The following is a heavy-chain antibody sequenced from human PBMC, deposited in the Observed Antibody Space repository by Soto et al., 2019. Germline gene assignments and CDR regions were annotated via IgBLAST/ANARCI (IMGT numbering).Heavy chain of an antibody. CDR1: GGTFISYT. V-gene: IGHV1-69*02. CDR3: ARDGYSGYDKVY. J-gene: IGHJ4*02. D-gene: IGHD5-12*01. Sequence: QVQLVQSGAEVKNPGSSVKVSCKASGGTFISYTISWVRQAPGQGLEWMGRIIPILGIANYAQKFQGRVTITADKSTSTAYMELSSLRSADTAVDYYARDGYSGYDKVYWGQVTLVTVSS. CDR2: IIPILGIA.